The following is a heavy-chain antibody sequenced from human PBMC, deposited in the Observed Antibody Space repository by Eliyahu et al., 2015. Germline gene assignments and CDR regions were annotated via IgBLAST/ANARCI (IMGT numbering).Heavy chain of an antibody. CDR2: TSNDGSNK. Sequence: QVQLVESGGGVVQPGRSLXLXXXASGFTFXNFGXXWVRQAPGKWLEWVALTSNDGSNKYYADSVKGRFSISRDNSKNTLSLQMNSLRTEDTAVYYCAKVRERSTWKRYYYYAMDVWGQGTTVTVSS. V-gene: IGHV3-30*18. D-gene: IGHD6-13*01. J-gene: IGHJ6*02. CDR1: GFTFXNFG. CDR3: AKVRERSTWKRYYYYAMDV.